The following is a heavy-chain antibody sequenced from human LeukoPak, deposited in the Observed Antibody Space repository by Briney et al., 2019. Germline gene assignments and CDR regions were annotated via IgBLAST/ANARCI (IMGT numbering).Heavy chain of an antibody. CDR3: AKCMGRATRTIDN. V-gene: IGHV3-53*01. Sequence: GGSLRLSCAASGLTVSNNYISWVRQAPGKGLEWVSVIYSGGSTYYTDSVKGRFTISRDNSKNRLYLQMNSLRAEDTAVYYCAKCMGRATRTIDNWGQGTLVTVSS. CDR1: GLTVSNNY. CDR2: IYSGGST. J-gene: IGHJ4*02. D-gene: IGHD1-14*01.